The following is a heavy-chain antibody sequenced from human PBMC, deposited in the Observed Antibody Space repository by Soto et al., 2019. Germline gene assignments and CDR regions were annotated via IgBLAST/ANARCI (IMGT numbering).Heavy chain of an antibody. CDR1: GYSFTSYW. V-gene: IGHV5-10-1*01. D-gene: IGHD6-13*01. CDR2: IDPSDSYT. Sequence: GESLKISCKGSGYSFTSYWISWVRQMPGKGLEWMGRIDPSDSYTNYSPSFQGHVTISADKSISTAYLRWSSLKASDTAMYYCAGTLDVAAGTFPHYYGMDVWGQGTTVTVSS. J-gene: IGHJ6*02. CDR3: AGTLDVAAGTFPHYYGMDV.